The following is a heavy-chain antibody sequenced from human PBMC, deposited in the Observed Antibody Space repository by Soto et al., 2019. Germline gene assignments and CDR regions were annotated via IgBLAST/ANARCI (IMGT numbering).Heavy chain of an antibody. D-gene: IGHD3-10*02. V-gene: IGHV2-5*02. CDR2: IYWDDDK. Sequence: QITLKESGPTLVKPTQTLTLTCTFSGLSLSTSGVAVCWIRQPPGKALEWLALIYWDDDKRYNPTLKTRLTVTKDPAKSQVVLTPTNMHPVYTATYYCAHYVSTSPAGWFDPWGQGILVTVSS. J-gene: IGHJ5*02. CDR1: GLSLSTSGVA. CDR3: AHYVSTSPAGWFDP.